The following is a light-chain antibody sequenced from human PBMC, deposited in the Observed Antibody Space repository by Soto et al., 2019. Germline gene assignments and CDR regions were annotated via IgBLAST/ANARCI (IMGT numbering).Light chain of an antibody. V-gene: IGKV3-11*01. CDR3: QQRFNWPSFT. CDR2: DAS. J-gene: IGKJ2*01. CDR1: QSVSSY. Sequence: EIVLTQSPATLSLSPGERATLSCRASQSVSSYLAWYQQKPGQAPRLLIYDASNRATGIPARFSGGGSGPDFTLTISSLAPEDCAVYYCQQRFNWPSFTFGQGTKLEIK.